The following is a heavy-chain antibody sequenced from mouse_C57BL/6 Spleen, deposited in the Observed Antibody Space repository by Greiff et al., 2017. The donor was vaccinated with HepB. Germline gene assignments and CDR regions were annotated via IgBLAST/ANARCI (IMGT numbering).Heavy chain of an antibody. CDR3: ASSPYYYAMDY. Sequence: EVQLQQSGPELVKPGDSVKISCKASGYTFTDYYMNWVKQSHGKSLEWIGDINPNNGGTSYNQKFKGKATLTVDKSASTAYMELRSLTSEDSAVYYCASSPYYYAMDYWGQGTSVTVSS. V-gene: IGHV1-26*01. J-gene: IGHJ4*01. CDR1: GYTFTDYY. D-gene: IGHD6-1*01. CDR2: INPNNGGT.